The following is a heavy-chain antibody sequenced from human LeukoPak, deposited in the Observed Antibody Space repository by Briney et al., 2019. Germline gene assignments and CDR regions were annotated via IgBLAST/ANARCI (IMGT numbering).Heavy chain of an antibody. CDR1: GFTFSNYV. V-gene: IGHV3-23*01. J-gene: IGHJ4*02. CDR3: ARRDIVVVVSASDY. D-gene: IGHD2-15*01. Sequence: PGESLRLSCAASGFTFSNYVMIWVRQAPGKGLEWVSGITASGDSTYYGDSVKGRFTMSRDNSKNTVYLQMNSLRVDDTAVYYCARRDIVVVVSASDYWGQGTLVTVPS. CDR2: ITASGDST.